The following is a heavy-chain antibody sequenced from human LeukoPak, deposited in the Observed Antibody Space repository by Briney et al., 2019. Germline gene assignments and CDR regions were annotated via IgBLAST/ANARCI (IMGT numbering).Heavy chain of an antibody. CDR1: GFTFSSYG. V-gene: IGHV3-30*03. CDR3: ARDYGDYPGVVDY. Sequence: GRSLRLSCAASGFTFSSYGMHWVRQAPGKGLEWVAVISYDGSNKYYADSVKGRFTISRDNAKNSLYLQMNSLRAEDTAVYYCARDYGDYPGVVDYWGQGTLVTVSS. J-gene: IGHJ4*02. D-gene: IGHD4-17*01. CDR2: ISYDGSNK.